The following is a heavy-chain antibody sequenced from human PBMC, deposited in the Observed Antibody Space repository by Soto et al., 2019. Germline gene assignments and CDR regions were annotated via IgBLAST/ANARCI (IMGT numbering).Heavy chain of an antibody. CDR2: IWYDGSNK. J-gene: IGHJ2*01. D-gene: IGHD4-17*01. Sequence: QVQLVESGGGVVQPGRSLRLSCAASGFTFSSYGMHWVRQAPGKGLEGVAVIWYDGSNKYYADSVKGRFTISRDNSKNPLYLQLNSLRAEDTTVYYCARVPYGDYWYFGLWGRGNLVTVSS. CDR3: ARVPYGDYWYFGL. V-gene: IGHV3-33*01. CDR1: GFTFSSYG.